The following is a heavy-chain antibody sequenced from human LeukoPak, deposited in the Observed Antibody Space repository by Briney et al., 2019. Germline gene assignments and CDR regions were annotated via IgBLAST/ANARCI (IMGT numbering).Heavy chain of an antibody. V-gene: IGHV3-66*01. CDR2: IYSGGST. CDR1: GFTVNSNY. CDR3: ARDKTSVGPFDY. J-gene: IGHJ4*02. Sequence: GGSLRLSCAASGFTVNSNYMNWVRQAPGRGLEWVSIIYSGGSTYYADSVKGRFTVSRDNSKNTVYLQMNSLRAEDTAVYYCARDKTSVGPFDYWGQGTLVTVSS. D-gene: IGHD1-26*01.